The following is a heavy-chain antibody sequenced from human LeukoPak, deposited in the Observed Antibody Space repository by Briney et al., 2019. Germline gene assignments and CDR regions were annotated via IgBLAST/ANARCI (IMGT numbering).Heavy chain of an antibody. J-gene: IGHJ4*02. V-gene: IGHV3-74*01. CDR2: IDSDGYST. D-gene: IGHD1-1*01. Sequence: PGGSLGLSCAASRFTFNTYWMHWVRQAPGKGLVWVSRIDSDGYSTAYADSVKGRFTISRDNAKNTLYLQMNSLRAEDTAVYYCASEGTTGTTWGPDYWGQGTLVTVSS. CDR1: RFTFNTYW. CDR3: ASEGTTGTTWGPDY.